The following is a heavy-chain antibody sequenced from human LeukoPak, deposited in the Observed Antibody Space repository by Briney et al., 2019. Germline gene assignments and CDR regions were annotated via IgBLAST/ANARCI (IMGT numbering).Heavy chain of an antibody. D-gene: IGHD6-19*01. CDR1: GGSISSYY. V-gene: IGHV4-59*01. J-gene: IGHJ4*02. CDR2: IYYSGST. Sequence: SETLSLTCTVSGGSISSYYWSWIRQPPGKGLEWIGYIYYSGSTNYNPSLKSRVTISVDTSKNQFSLELSSVTAADTAVYYCARADSYSSGWYGGLDYWGQGTLVTVSS. CDR3: ARADSYSSGWYGGLDY.